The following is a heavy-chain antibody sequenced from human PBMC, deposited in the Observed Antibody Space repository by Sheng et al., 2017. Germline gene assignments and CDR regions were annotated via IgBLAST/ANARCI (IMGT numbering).Heavy chain of an antibody. CDR1: GGSISSYY. CDR3: ARAYYYDSSGYQTYNWFDP. V-gene: IGHV4-59*01. J-gene: IGHJ5*02. CDR2: IYYSGST. D-gene: IGHD3-22*01. Sequence: QVQLQESGPGLVKPSETLSLTCTVSGGSISSYYWSWIRQPPGKGLEWIGYIYYSGSTNYNPSLKSRVTISVDTSKNQFSLKLSSVTAADTAVYYCARAYYYDSSGYQTYNWFDPWGQEPWSPSPQ.